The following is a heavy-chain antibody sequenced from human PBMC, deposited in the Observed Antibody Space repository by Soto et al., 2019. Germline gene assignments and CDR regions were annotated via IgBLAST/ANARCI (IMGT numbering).Heavy chain of an antibody. CDR2: IKSKTDGGTT. D-gene: IGHD2-15*01. V-gene: IGHV3-15*07. CDR1: GFTFSNAW. CDR3: TTDSIFTRYCSGGSCYSLSPYYGMDV. Sequence: GGSLRLSCAASGFTFSNAWMNWVRQAPGKGLERVGRIKSKTDGGTTDYAAPVKGRFTISRDDSKNTLYLQMNSLKTEDTAVYFCTTDSIFTRYCSGGSCYSLSPYYGMDVWGQGTTVTVSS. J-gene: IGHJ6*02.